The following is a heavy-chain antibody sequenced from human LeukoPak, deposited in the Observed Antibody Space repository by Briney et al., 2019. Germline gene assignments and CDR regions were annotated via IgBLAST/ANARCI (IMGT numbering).Heavy chain of an antibody. J-gene: IGHJ5*02. CDR3: ARRFWSGYYNWFDP. D-gene: IGHD3-3*01. CDR2: ISSSGSTI. Sequence: KPGGSLTLSCAASGFTFSDYYMSWNRQAQGKGREWVSYISSSGSTIYYADSVKGRFTISRNNAKNAMYLQMNSLRAEDTAVYYCARRFWSGYYNWFDPWGQGTLVTVSS. CDR1: GFTFSDYY. V-gene: IGHV3-11*04.